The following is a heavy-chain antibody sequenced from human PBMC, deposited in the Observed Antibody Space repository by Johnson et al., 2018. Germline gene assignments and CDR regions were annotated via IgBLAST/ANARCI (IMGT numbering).Heavy chain of an antibody. CDR2: IIPIFGTA. CDR1: GGTFSSYA. Sequence: QEQLVESGAEVKKPGSSVKVSCKASGGTFSSYAISWVRQAPGQGLEWMGGIIPIFGTANYAQKFQGRVTITADESTSTAYMELSSLRSEDTAVYYCARKVVAATFDAFDIWGQGTMVTVSS. J-gene: IGHJ3*02. D-gene: IGHD2-15*01. CDR3: ARKVVAATFDAFDI. V-gene: IGHV1-69*01.